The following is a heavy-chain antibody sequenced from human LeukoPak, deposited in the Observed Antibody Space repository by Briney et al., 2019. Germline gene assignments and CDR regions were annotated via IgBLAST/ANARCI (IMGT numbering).Heavy chain of an antibody. D-gene: IGHD3-22*01. CDR1: GYTFTSYA. J-gene: IGHJ3*02. CDR3: ARDLYYYDSSGYYDI. Sequence: ASVKVSCKASGYTFTSYAMHWVRQAPGQRLEWMGWINAGNGNTKYSQKFQGRVTITRDTSASTASMELSSLRSEDTAVYYCARDLYYYDSSGYYDIWGQGTKVTVSS. CDR2: INAGNGNT. V-gene: IGHV1-3*01.